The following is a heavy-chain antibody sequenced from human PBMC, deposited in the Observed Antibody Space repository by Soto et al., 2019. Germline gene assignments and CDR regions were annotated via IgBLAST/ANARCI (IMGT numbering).Heavy chain of an antibody. V-gene: IGHV2-5*01. Sequence: QITLKESGPTLVKSTQTLTLTCTFSGFSLSSGGGAVGWIRQPPGKALEWLAIIYASGGTHYSPSLKTRLTITKDTSKNHVVLTMTNMDPMETATYYCGHRRNVATRCCFHPWGQGILVTVSS. J-gene: IGHJ5*02. D-gene: IGHD1-1*01. CDR3: GHRRNVATRCCFHP. CDR2: IYASGGT. CDR1: GFSLSSGGGA.